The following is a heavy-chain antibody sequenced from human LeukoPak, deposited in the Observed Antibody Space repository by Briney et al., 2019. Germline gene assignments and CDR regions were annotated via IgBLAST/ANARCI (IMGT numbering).Heavy chain of an antibody. V-gene: IGHV4-4*07. CDR2: IYTSGST. Sequence: SETLSLTCTVSGGTISSYYWSWIRQPAGKGLERIGRIYTSGSTNYNPSLKSRVTMSVDTSKNQFSLKLSSVTAADTAVYYCAREPPISSSWYPLDYWGQGTLVTVSS. CDR3: AREPPISSSWYPLDY. J-gene: IGHJ4*02. CDR1: GGTISSYY. D-gene: IGHD6-13*01.